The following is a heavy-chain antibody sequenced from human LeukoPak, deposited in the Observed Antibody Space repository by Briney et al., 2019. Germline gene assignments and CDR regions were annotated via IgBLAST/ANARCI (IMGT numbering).Heavy chain of an antibody. J-gene: IGHJ4*02. V-gene: IGHV4-34*01. CDR1: GGSFSGYY. Sequence: PSETLSLTCAVYGGSFSGYYWSWIRQPPGKGLEWIGEINHSGSTNYNPSLKSRVTISVDTSKNQFSLKLSSVTAADTAVYYCARGPSPDYWGQGTVVTVSS. CDR3: ARGPSPDY. CDR2: INHSGST.